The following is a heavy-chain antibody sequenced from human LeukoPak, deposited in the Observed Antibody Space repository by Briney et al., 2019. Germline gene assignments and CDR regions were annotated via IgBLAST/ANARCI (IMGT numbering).Heavy chain of an antibody. CDR1: GGSISSSSYY. D-gene: IGHD4-23*01. CDR3: ARTGGPLHDAFDI. J-gene: IGHJ3*02. Sequence: SETLSLTCTVSGGSISSSSYYWGWLRQPPGKGLEWIGSIYYSGSTYYNPSLKSRVTISVDTSKNQFSLKLSSVTAADTAVYYCARTGGPLHDAFDIWGQGTMVTVSS. CDR2: IYYSGST. V-gene: IGHV4-39*01.